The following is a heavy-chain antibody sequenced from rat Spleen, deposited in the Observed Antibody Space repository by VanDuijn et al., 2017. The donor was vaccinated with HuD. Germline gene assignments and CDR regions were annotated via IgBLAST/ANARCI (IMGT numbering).Heavy chain of an antibody. CDR1: GXXXSNXX. V-gene: IGHV5-19*01. J-gene: IGHJ1*01. CDR3: ATSPYYWYFDF. D-gene: IGHD3-8*01. CDR2: XXXSGGST. Sequence: EVQLVESGGGLXXPGXXLKLSCXXXGXXXSNXXXHWXXXAPXXGLXXXASXXXSGGSTYYRDSVKGRFIISRDIAKSTLYLQMDSLRSEDTATYYCATSPYYWYFDFWGPGTMVTVSS.